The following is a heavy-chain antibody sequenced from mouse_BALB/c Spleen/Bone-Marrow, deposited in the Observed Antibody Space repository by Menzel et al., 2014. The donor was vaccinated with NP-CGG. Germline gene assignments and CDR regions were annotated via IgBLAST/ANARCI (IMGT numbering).Heavy chain of an antibody. CDR3: ARLGYYGGFAY. Sequence: EVKLMESGGGLVQPGGSLKLSCAASGFDFSGFWMGWVRRAPGKGLEWIGEINPDSSTINYTPSLKDRFIISRDNAKNSLYLRMSKVRSEDTALYYCARLGYYGGFAYWGQGTLVTVSA. V-gene: IGHV4-1*02. J-gene: IGHJ3*01. CDR2: INPDSSTI. D-gene: IGHD2-3*01. CDR1: GFDFSGFW.